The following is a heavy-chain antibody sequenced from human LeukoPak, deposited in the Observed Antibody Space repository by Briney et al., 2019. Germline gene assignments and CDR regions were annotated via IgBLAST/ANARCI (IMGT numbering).Heavy chain of an antibody. Sequence: ASVKVSCTASGYTFTSYAMHWVRLAPGQRLEWMGWINAGNGNTKYSQKFQGRVTITRDTSASTAYMELSSLRSEDTAVYYCARGGSGSYYNPREFDYWGQGTLVTVSS. CDR3: ARGGSGSYYNPREFDY. D-gene: IGHD3-10*01. V-gene: IGHV1-3*01. CDR1: GYTFTSYA. J-gene: IGHJ4*02. CDR2: INAGNGNT.